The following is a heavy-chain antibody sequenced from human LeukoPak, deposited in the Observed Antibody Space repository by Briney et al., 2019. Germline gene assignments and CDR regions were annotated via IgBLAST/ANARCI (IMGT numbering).Heavy chain of an antibody. J-gene: IGHJ6*02. V-gene: IGHV7-4-1*02. D-gene: IGHD4-11*01. CDR3: ARLGGGYSYYYHGMDV. CDR2: INTNTGNP. Sequence: GASVKVSCKPSGYTFTSYAMNWVRQAPGQGLEWMGWINTNTGNPTYAQGFTGRFVFSLDTSVSTAYLQINSLKAEDTAVYYCARLGGGYSYYYHGMDVWGQGTTVTVS. CDR1: GYTFTSYA.